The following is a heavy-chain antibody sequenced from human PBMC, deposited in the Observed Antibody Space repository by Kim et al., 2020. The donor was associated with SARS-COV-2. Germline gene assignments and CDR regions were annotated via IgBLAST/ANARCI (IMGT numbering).Heavy chain of an antibody. CDR3: ARGQPLDY. D-gene: IGHD2-2*01. CDR2: ISYSGNS. J-gene: IGHJ4*02. Sequence: SETLSLTCSVSGGSIRSGGKFWTWIRQHPAKGLEWIVYISYSGNSHYSPSLRSRVSISLQTSENQFSLELTSVTAADTAVYYCARGQPLDYWGQGILVTV. CDR1: GGSIRSGGKF. V-gene: IGHV4-31*03.